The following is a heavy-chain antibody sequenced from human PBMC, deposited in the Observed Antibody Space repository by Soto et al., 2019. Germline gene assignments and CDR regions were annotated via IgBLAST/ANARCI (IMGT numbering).Heavy chain of an antibody. CDR1: GGTFSSYA. CDR2: IIPIFGTA. CDR3: VLRPPVLYYFDY. D-gene: IGHD6-6*01. J-gene: IGHJ4*02. V-gene: IGHV1-69*12. Sequence: QVQLGQSGAEVKKPGSSVKVSCKASGGTFSSYAISWVRQAPGQGLEWMGGIIPIFGTANYAQKFQGRVTITADESTSTAYMELSSLRSGDTAVYYCVLRPPVLYYFDYWGQGTLVTVSS.